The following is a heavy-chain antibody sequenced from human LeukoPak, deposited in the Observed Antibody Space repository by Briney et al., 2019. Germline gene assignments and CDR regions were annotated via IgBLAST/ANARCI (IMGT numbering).Heavy chain of an antibody. D-gene: IGHD3-10*01. CDR2: ISGSGGST. V-gene: IGHV3-23*01. CDR3: AKDRVLWFGELLITLDY. CDR1: GFTFSSYA. Sequence: GSLRLSCAASGFTFSSYAMSWVRQAPGEGLEWVSAISGSGGSTYYADSVKGRFTISRDNSKNTLYLQMNSLRAEDTAVYYCAKDRVLWFGELLITLDYWGQGTLVTVSS. J-gene: IGHJ4*02.